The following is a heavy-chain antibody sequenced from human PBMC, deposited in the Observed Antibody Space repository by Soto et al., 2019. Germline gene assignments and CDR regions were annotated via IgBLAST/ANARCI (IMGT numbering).Heavy chain of an antibody. CDR3: ARPIPGTTHDAFDI. Sequence: SETLSLTCTVSGGSISSSSYYWGWIRQPPGKGLEWIGSIYYSGSTYYNPSLKSRVTISVDTSKNQFSLKLSSVTAADTAVYYCARPIPGTTHDAFDIWGQGIMVTVS. J-gene: IGHJ3*02. V-gene: IGHV4-39*01. D-gene: IGHD1-20*01. CDR2: IYYSGST. CDR1: GGSISSSSYY.